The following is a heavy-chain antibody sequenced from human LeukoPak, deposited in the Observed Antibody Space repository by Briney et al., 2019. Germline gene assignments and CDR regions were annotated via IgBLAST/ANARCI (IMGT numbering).Heavy chain of an antibody. CDR3: ARVDTAMVTWYRYYYYGMDV. D-gene: IGHD5-18*01. CDR1: GYTFTGYD. J-gene: IGHJ6*02. V-gene: IGHV1-8*01. Sequence: ASVKVSCKASGYTFTGYDINWVRQATGQGLEWMGWMNPNSGNTGYAQKFQGRVTMTRNTSISTAYMELSSLRSEDTAVYYCARVDTAMVTWYRYYYYGMDVWGQGTTVTVSS. CDR2: MNPNSGNT.